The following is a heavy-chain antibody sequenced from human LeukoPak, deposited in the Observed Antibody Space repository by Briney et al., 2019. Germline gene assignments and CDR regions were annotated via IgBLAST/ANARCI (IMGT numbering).Heavy chain of an antibody. CDR1: GGSISSANHF. J-gene: IGHJ3*01. CDR2: IHYDGRA. V-gene: IGHV4-30-4*08. Sequence: PSETPSLTCTVSGGSISSANHFWSWVRQSPGEGLEWIGYIHYDGRAHYNPPLKSRVSMSLDMSKNQFSLSLSSVTAADTAIYYCAREVITPGDSDGFDLWGQGTMVSVSS. D-gene: IGHD2-2*01. CDR3: AREVITPGDSDGFDL.